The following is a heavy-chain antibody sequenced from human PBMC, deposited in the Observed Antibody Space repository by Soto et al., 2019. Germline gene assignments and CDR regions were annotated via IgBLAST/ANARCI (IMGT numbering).Heavy chain of an antibody. CDR3: ARGHRHELYGNWFDP. D-gene: IGHD1-7*01. CDR1: GGSISSYY. CDR2: IYFGGAT. Sequence: PSETLSLTCTVSGGSISSYYWSWIRQPPGKGLEWLGNIYFGGATYYNPSLKSRVTISVDTSKNQFSLRLSSVTAADTAVYYCARGHRHELYGNWFDPWGQGTLVTVSS. V-gene: IGHV4-59*04. J-gene: IGHJ5*02.